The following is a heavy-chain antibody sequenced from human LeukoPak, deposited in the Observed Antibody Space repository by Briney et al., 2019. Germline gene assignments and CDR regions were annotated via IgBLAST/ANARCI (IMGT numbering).Heavy chain of an antibody. J-gene: IGHJ4*02. CDR2: IYYSGST. V-gene: IGHV4-59*01. Sequence: SETLSLTCTVSGGSISSYYWSWIRQPPGKGLEWIGYIYYSGSTNYNPSLKSRVTISVDTSKNQFSLKLSSVTAADTAVYYCARDYEYSSSAGDYWGQGTLVTVSS. CDR1: GGSISSYY. CDR3: ARDYEYSSSAGDY. D-gene: IGHD6-6*01.